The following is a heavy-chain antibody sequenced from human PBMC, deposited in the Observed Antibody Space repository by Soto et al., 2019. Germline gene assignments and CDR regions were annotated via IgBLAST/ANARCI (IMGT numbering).Heavy chain of an antibody. CDR3: ARERLALSYGLDV. D-gene: IGHD3-9*01. V-gene: IGHV5-51*01. Sequence: GESLKISCKGSGYSFTSYWIGWVRQMPGKGLEWMGIIYPGDSDTRYSPTFQGQVTISADKSISTAYLQRSSLKASDTAMYYCARERLALSYGLDVWGQGTTVTVSS. CDR2: IYPGDSDT. CDR1: GYSFTSYW. J-gene: IGHJ6*02.